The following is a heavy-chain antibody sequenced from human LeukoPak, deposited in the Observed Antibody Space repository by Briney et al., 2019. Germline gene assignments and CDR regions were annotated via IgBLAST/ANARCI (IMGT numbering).Heavy chain of an antibody. CDR1: GGSISSGGYS. V-gene: IGHV4-30-2*01. J-gene: IGHJ4*02. D-gene: IGHD5-12*01. Sequence: SQTLSLTRAVSGGSISSGGYSWSWIRQPPGKGLEWIGYIYHSGSTYYNPSLKSRVTISVDRSKNQFSLKLSSVTAADTAVYYCASSGYSGYDPQPGYWGQGTLVTVSS. CDR2: IYHSGST. CDR3: ASSGYSGYDPQPGY.